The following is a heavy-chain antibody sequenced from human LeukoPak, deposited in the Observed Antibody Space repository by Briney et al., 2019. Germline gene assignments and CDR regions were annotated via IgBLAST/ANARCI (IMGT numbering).Heavy chain of an antibody. D-gene: IGHD6-13*01. V-gene: IGHV3-30-3*01. CDR1: GFTFSSYA. CDR2: ISYDGSNK. J-gene: IGHJ4*02. CDR3: ARSPYSSSPPSD. Sequence: PGRSLRLSCAASGFTFSSYAMHWVRQAPGKGLEWVAVISYDGSNKYYADSVKGRFTISRDNSKNTLYLQMNSLRAEDTAVYYCARSPYSSSPPSDWGQGTLVTVSS.